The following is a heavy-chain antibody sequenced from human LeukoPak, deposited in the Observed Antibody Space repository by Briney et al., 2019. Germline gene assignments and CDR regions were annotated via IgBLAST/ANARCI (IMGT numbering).Heavy chain of an antibody. CDR3: ARGGYYDSSGYFPPDWCMDV. CDR2: ISSTSSTI. D-gene: IGHD3-22*01. Sequence: SGGSLRLSCAASGFTFSSYSMNWVRQAPGKGLEWVSYISSTSSTIFYADSVKGRFTISRDNAKNSLYLQMNSLRADDTAVYYCARGGYYDSSGYFPPDWCMDVWGQGTTVTVSS. V-gene: IGHV3-48*04. J-gene: IGHJ6*02. CDR1: GFTFSSYS.